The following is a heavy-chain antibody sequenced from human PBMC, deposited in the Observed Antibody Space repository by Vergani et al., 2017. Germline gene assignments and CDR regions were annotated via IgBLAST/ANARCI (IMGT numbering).Heavy chain of an antibody. CDR2: IYTSGST. D-gene: IGHD5-18*01. CDR3: ARDRAMTAMVMGRYYYGMDV. CDR1: GGSISSYY. Sequence: QVQLQESGPGLVKPSETLSLTCTVSGGSISSYYWGWIRQPPGKGLEWIGSIYTSGSTNYNPSLKSRVTISVDTSKNQFSLKLSSVTAADTAVYYCARDRAMTAMVMGRYYYGMDVWGQGTTVTVSS. J-gene: IGHJ6*02. V-gene: IGHV4-4*07.